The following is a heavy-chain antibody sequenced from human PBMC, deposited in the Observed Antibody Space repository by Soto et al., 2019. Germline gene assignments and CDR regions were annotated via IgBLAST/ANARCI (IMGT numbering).Heavy chain of an antibody. CDR3: VRGSVYNWRGDY. D-gene: IGHD1-20*01. Sequence: EVQLVESGGDLVQPGGSLRLSCAASGFTFSNYWMHWVRQAPGKGLVWVSRINSDGSTTGNADSVKGRFTISRDNAKNTLYLQMNSLRDEDTAVYYCVRGSVYNWRGDYWGQGTLVTVSS. CDR2: INSDGSTT. V-gene: IGHV3-74*01. J-gene: IGHJ4*02. CDR1: GFTFSNYW.